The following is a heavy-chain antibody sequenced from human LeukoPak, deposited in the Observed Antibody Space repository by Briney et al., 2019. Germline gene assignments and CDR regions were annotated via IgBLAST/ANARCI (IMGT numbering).Heavy chain of an antibody. D-gene: IGHD1-1*01. CDR1: GFTFSNYA. Sequence: GGSLRLSCAASGFTFSNYAMGWVRQAPGKGLEWVSLITGTGGSTYHPDSVKGRFTISRDNSKITLYLQMNSLRAEDTAVYYCAKGHQLVQLYFDYWGQGTLVTVSS. V-gene: IGHV3-23*01. CDR3: AKGHQLVQLYFDY. CDR2: ITGTGGST. J-gene: IGHJ4*02.